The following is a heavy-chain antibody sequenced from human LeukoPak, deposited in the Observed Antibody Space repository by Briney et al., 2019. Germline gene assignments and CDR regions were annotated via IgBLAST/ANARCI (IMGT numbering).Heavy chain of an antibody. Sequence: PSETLSLTCAVSGGSISSSNWWSWVRQPPGKGLEWIGEIYHSGSTNYNPSLKSRVTISVDKSKNQFSLKLSSVTAADTAVYYCARVGSGGTNYYYGMDVWGQGTTVTVSS. CDR2: IYHSGST. CDR3: ARVGSGGTNYYYGMDV. J-gene: IGHJ6*02. CDR1: GGSISSSNW. D-gene: IGHD2-15*01. V-gene: IGHV4-4*02.